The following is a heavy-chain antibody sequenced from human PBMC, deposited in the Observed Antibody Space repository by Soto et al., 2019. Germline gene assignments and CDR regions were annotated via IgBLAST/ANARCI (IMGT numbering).Heavy chain of an antibody. V-gene: IGHV6-1*01. CDR1: GDSVSSNSAA. Sequence: QTLSLTCAISGDSVSSNSAAWNWIRQSPSRGLEWLGRTYYRSKWYNDYAVSVKSRITINPDTSKNQFSLQLNSVTPEDTAVYYCARDRGPGDAVAGTGQGVLLNDAFDIWGQATMVTVS. D-gene: IGHD6-19*01. J-gene: IGHJ3*02. CDR2: TYYRSKWYN. CDR3: ARDRGPGDAVAGTGQGVLLNDAFDI.